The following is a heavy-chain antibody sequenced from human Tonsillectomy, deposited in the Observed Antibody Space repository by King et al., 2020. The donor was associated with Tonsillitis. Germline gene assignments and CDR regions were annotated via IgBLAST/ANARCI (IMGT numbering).Heavy chain of an antibody. Sequence: QLVQSGGGLIQPGGSLRLSCAASGFTVSSNYMSWVRQAPGKGLEWVSVIYSGGSTYYADSVKGRFTISRDNSKNTLYLQMNSLRAEETAVYYCARDRGLSLYYYYGMDVWGQGTTVTVSS. CDR2: IYSGGST. J-gene: IGHJ6*02. D-gene: IGHD3-10*01. V-gene: IGHV3-53*01. CDR3: ARDRGLSLYYYYGMDV. CDR1: GFTVSSNY.